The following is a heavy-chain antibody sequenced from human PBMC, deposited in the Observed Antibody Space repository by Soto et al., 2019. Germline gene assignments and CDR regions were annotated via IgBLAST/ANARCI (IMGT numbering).Heavy chain of an antibody. J-gene: IGHJ4*02. CDR3: AKVSRALRVLTPDFDY. CDR1: GFTFSSHA. CDR2: ISHDGSKE. Sequence: SGGSLRLSCAASGFTFSSHAIHWVRQAPGKGLEWVAVISHDGSKEYYGDSVKGRFIISRDNSKNTMYMQMNSLRVEDTAVYYCAKVSRALRVLTPDFDYWGQGTLVTVSS. D-gene: IGHD3-3*01. V-gene: IGHV3-30-3*01.